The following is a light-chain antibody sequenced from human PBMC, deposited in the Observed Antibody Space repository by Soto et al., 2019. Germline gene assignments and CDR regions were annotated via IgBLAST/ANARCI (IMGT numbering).Light chain of an antibody. Sequence: IVLTQSPATLSLSPGKRATLSCRASQNVGSNLAWYQQKPGRAPRLLIYGASNRATGIPARFSGSGSGTDFTLTISSLEPEDFAVYYCQQCYNWPQWTFGQGTKVDIK. CDR3: QQCYNWPQWT. CDR1: QNVGSN. V-gene: IGKV3-11*01. CDR2: GAS. J-gene: IGKJ1*01.